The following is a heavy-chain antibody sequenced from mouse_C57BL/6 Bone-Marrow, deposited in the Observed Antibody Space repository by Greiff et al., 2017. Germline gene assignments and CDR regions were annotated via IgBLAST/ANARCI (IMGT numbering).Heavy chain of an antibody. D-gene: IGHD1-1*01. CDR3: AKGKPLGSRGSFAY. V-gene: IGHV2-5*01. J-gene: IGHJ3*01. Sequence: QVQLKESGPGLVQPSQSLSITCTVSGFSLTSYGVHWVRQSPGKGLEWLGVIWRGGSTDYNASFTSRLSITKDTSKSQVFFKMNSLQADDTAIYYCAKGKPLGSRGSFAYWGQGTLVTVSA. CDR2: IWRGGST. CDR1: GFSLTSYG.